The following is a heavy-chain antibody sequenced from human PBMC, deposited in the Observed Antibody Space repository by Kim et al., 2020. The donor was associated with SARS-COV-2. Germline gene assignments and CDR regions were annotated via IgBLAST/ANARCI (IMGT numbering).Heavy chain of an antibody. D-gene: IGHD6-19*01. CDR1: GFTFDDYA. CDR2: ISWNSGSI. J-gene: IGHJ6*02. V-gene: IGHV3-9*01. Sequence: GGSLRLSCAASGFTFDDYAMHWVRQAPGKGLEWVSGISWNSGSIGYADSVKGRFTISRDNAKNSLYLQMNSLRAEDTALYYCAKAVGSGWPYYYYYGMDVWGQGTTVTVSS. CDR3: AKAVGSGWPYYYYYGMDV.